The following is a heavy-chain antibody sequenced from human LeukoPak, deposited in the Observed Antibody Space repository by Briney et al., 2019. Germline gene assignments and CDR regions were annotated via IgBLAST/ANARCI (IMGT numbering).Heavy chain of an antibody. D-gene: IGHD4-23*01. CDR2: ISSSSSYI. J-gene: IGHJ4*02. Sequence: GGSLRLSCAASGFTFSSYSMNWVRQAPRKGLEWVSSISSSSSYIYYADSVKGRFTISRDNAKNSLYLQMNSLRAEDTAVYYCARGPDYDGKNYFDYWGQGTLVTVSS. CDR1: GFTFSSYS. V-gene: IGHV3-21*01. CDR3: ARGPDYDGKNYFDY.